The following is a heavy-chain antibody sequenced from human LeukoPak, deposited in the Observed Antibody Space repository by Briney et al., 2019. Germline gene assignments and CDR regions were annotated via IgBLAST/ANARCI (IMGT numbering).Heavy chain of an antibody. D-gene: IGHD6-19*01. J-gene: IGHJ6*02. V-gene: IGHV4-4*07. Sequence: SETLSLTCTVSGGSITNYFWTWIRQSAGKGLEWIGRMYTSGSPTYNPSLKSRILMSIDTSKNQLSLRLTSVTAADTGVYYCALAGPRYTDHGMDVWGQGATVIVSS. CDR1: GGSITNYF. CDR2: MYTSGSP. CDR3: ALAGPRYTDHGMDV.